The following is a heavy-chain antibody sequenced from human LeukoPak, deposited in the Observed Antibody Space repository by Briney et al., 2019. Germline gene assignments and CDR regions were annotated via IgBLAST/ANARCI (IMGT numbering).Heavy chain of an antibody. D-gene: IGHD5-24*01. Sequence: KTGGSLTLSCKASGFTFSGFTMNWVRQAPGQGPEWVASITTLDSYIYYADSVQGRFTVSSDNAKRELYLQMNSLRAEDTAVYYCAKDASAGYNYYFDYCGQGTRVTVSS. CDR2: ITTLDSYI. CDR3: AKDASAGYNYYFDY. J-gene: IGHJ4*02. V-gene: IGHV3-21*01. CDR1: GFTFSGFT.